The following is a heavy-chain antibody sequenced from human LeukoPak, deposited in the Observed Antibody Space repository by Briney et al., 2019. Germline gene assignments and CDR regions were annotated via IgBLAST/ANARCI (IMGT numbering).Heavy chain of an antibody. CDR2: IKQDGSEK. CDR3: ARDKTGTYYFDY. CDR1: GFTFSSHW. D-gene: IGHD3-10*01. Sequence: GGSLRLSCAASGFTFSSHWMSWVRQAPGKGLEWVANIKQDGSEKYYVDSVKGRFTISRDNAKNSLYLQMNSLRAEDTAVYYCARDKTGTYYFDYWGQGTLVTVSS. J-gene: IGHJ4*02. V-gene: IGHV3-7*03.